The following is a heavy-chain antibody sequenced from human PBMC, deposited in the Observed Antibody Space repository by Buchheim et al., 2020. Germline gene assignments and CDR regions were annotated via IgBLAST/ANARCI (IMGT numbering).Heavy chain of an antibody. Sequence: QVQLQQWGAGLLKPSETLSLTCAVYGGSFSGYYWSWIRQPPGKGLEWIGEINHSGSTNYNPSLKSRVTISVDTSKNQFSLKLSSVTAADTAVYYCARGSRGIVVVVAATLFDYWGQGTL. D-gene: IGHD2-15*01. J-gene: IGHJ4*02. V-gene: IGHV4-34*01. CDR1: GGSFSGYY. CDR3: ARGSRGIVVVVAATLFDY. CDR2: INHSGST.